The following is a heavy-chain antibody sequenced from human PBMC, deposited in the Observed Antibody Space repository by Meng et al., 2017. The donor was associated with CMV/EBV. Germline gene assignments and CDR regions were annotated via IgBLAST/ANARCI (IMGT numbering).Heavy chain of an antibody. CDR2: ISSSSSYI. V-gene: IGHV3-21*01. CDR3: ARPRGGIAVD. Sequence: SCAASGFTFSSYSMNWVRQAPGKGLEWVSSISSSSSYIYYADSVKGRFTISRDNAKNSLYLQMNSLRAEDTAVYYCARPRGGIAVDWGQGTLVTVSS. D-gene: IGHD6-19*01. J-gene: IGHJ4*02. CDR1: GFTFSSYS.